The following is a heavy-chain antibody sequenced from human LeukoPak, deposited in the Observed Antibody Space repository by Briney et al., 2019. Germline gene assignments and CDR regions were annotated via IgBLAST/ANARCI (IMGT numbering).Heavy chain of an antibody. Sequence: PGGSLRLTCAAPEITFGDYWMSWVRQAPGKGLEWVAGISKDGSGKHYLSSVEGRFTISRDNAKNSLFLQMNSLRAEDTAVYYCAREIPTTIAAAGTYPSDYMDVWGKGTTVTVSS. CDR3: AREIPTTIAAAGTYPSDYMDV. D-gene: IGHD6-13*01. CDR2: ISKDGSGK. V-gene: IGHV3-7*01. J-gene: IGHJ6*03. CDR1: EITFGDYW.